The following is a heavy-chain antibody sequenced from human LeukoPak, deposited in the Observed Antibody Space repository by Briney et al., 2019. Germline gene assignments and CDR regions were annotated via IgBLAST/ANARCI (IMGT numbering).Heavy chain of an antibody. Sequence: ASVKVSCKASGYTFTSYDINWVRQATGQGLEWMGWMNPNSGNTGYAQKFQGRVTMTRNTSISTAYMELSSLRSEDTAVYYCARGGYDFWSGYYRYYYYGMDVWGQGTTVTVSS. D-gene: IGHD3-3*01. CDR2: MNPNSGNT. J-gene: IGHJ6*02. CDR3: ARGGYDFWSGYYRYYYYGMDV. V-gene: IGHV1-8*01. CDR1: GYTFTSYD.